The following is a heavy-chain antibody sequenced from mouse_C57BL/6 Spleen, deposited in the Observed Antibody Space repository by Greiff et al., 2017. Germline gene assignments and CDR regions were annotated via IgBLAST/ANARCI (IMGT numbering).Heavy chain of an antibody. CDR3: ARRGITTVVPFDY. V-gene: IGHV1-4*01. D-gene: IGHD1-1*01. CDR2: INPSSGYT. CDR1: GYTFTSYT. J-gene: IGHJ2*01. Sequence: QVQLQQSGAELARPGASVKMSCKASGYTFTSYTMHWVQQRPGQGLEWIGYINPSSGYTKYNQKFKDKATLTADKSSSTAYMQLISLTSEDSAVYDCARRGITTVVPFDYWGQGTTLTVSS.